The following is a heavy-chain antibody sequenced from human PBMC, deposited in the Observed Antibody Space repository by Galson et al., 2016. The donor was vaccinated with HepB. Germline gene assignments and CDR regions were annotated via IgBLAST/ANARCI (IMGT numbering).Heavy chain of an antibody. CDR2: IGTAGDT. D-gene: IGHD2-15*01. V-gene: IGHV3-13*01. CDR3: ARCKFDCSGGTCHYYGMDF. Sequence: SLRLSCAASGLTFSRCDMHWVRQATGKGLERVSAIGTAGDTYYPGSVRGRFTISRENSKNSLYLQMNSLTAGDPAVYYFARCKFDCSGGTCHYYGMDFWGKGTTVTVSS. J-gene: IGHJ6*04. CDR1: GLTFSRCD.